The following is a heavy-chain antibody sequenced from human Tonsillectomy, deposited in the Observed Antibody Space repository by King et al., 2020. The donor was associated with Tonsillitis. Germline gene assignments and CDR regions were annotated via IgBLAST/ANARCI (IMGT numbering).Heavy chain of an antibody. D-gene: IGHD3-10*01. V-gene: IGHV3-23*04. CDR2: ISGSGGST. J-gene: IGHJ4*02. Sequence: VQLVESGGGLVQPGGSLRLSCAASGFTFSSYAMSGVRRAPGKGLEWVSAISGSGGSTYYADSVKGRFTISRDNSKNTLYLQMNSLRAEDTAVYYCAKDVRVGGYYGSGSYADYWGQGTLVTVSS. CDR1: GFTFSSYA. CDR3: AKDVRVGGYYGSGSYADY.